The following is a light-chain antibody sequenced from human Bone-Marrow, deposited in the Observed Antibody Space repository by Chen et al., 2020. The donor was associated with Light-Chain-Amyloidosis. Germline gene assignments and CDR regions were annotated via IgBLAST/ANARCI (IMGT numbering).Light chain of an antibody. Sequence: DIQMTQSPSSLSASVGDRVTITWQASQDIRSYLIWYQQKPGQAPKLLIYDASNLETGVPSSFSGSGSGTDFTFTITSLQPEDIATYYCPPYDDVPFTVGPATKV. CDR2: DAS. J-gene: IGKJ3*01. V-gene: IGKV1-33*01. CDR1: QDIRSY. CDR3: PPYDDVPFT.